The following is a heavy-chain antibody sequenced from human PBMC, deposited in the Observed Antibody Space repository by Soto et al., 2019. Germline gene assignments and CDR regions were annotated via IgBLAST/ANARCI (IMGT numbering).Heavy chain of an antibody. CDR1: GGSISSGGYY. V-gene: IGHV4-31*03. J-gene: IGHJ4*02. Sequence: QVHLQESGPGLVMPSQTLSLTCTVSGGSISSGGYYWTWIRQHPGKGLEWIGNIYYSGSTYYNPALKSRLTMSVDTSTNQFSLKLSSVTAADTAVYYCVAAPNLDVFDYWGQGTLVTVSS. CDR2: IYYSGST. D-gene: IGHD2-15*01. CDR3: VAAPNLDVFDY.